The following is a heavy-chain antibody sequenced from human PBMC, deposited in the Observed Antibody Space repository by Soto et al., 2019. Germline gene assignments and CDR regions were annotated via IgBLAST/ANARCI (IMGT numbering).Heavy chain of an antibody. CDR3: ARAYTSNYGGNRGWFDP. Sequence: PSETLSLTCTVSGGSISSGGYYWSWNRQHPGKGLEWIGYIYYSGSTYYNPSLKSRVTISVDTSKNQFSLKPSSVTAADTAVYYCARAYTSNYGGNRGWFDPWGQGTLVTVSS. CDR1: GGSISSGGYY. J-gene: IGHJ5*02. CDR2: IYYSGST. D-gene: IGHD4-17*01. V-gene: IGHV4-31*03.